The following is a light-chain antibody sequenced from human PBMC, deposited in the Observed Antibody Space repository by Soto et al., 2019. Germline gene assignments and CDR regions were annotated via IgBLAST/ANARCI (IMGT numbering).Light chain of an antibody. Sequence: DIQMTQSPSTLSAFVGDRVPITCRARQSIGTSLAWYQQKPGKAPKLLIYLASSLESGVPARFSGSGSATEFTLSISSLQPDDFATYYCQQYNSYSRTFGQGTKVDIK. CDR3: QQYNSYSRT. V-gene: IGKV1-5*03. CDR1: QSIGTS. CDR2: LAS. J-gene: IGKJ1*01.